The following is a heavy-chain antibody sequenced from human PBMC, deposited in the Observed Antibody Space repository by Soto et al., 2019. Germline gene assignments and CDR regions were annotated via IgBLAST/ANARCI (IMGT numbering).Heavy chain of an antibody. CDR2: ITGSGAGA. CDR3: GKYRTALDFDY. D-gene: IGHD2-21*02. CDR1: GFTFSSYA. J-gene: IGHJ4*02. V-gene: IGHV3-23*01. Sequence: GVSLRLSCAAAGFTFSSYAMSLILQPPVKGLEWVSSITGSGAGADSADAVRGRFTISRDKSKNTLYRQMNIPRSEDTALYVWGKYRTALDFDYWSQATLVTVSS.